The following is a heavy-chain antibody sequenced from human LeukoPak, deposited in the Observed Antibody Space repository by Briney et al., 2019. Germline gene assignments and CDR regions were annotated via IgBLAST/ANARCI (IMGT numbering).Heavy chain of an antibody. CDR1: GYTFTSYG. V-gene: IGHV1-18*01. Sequence: ASVKVSCKASGYTFTSYGISWVRQAPGQGLKWMGWISAYNGNTDYAQKLQGRVTMTTDTSTSTAYMELRSLRSDDTAVYYCARGNYYDSSGYYYGWGTDRYYFDYWGQGTLVTVSS. CDR2: ISAYNGNT. D-gene: IGHD3-22*01. J-gene: IGHJ4*02. CDR3: ARGNYYDSSGYYYGWGTDRYYFDY.